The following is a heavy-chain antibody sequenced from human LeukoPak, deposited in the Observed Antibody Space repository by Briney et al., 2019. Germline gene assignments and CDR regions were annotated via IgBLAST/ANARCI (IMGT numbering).Heavy chain of an antibody. Sequence: SETLSLSCAGSGGSFSTYYGSWIRQPPGKGLEWIGFIYYTGTTNYNPSLKSRVTISVDTSKNQCSLKLSSVTAADTAVYYCARAGANGIEAAGSLRYWGQGILVTVSS. D-gene: IGHD6-13*01. CDR2: IYYTGTT. CDR1: GGSFSTYY. J-gene: IGHJ4*02. CDR3: ARAGANGIEAAGSLRY. V-gene: IGHV4-59*01.